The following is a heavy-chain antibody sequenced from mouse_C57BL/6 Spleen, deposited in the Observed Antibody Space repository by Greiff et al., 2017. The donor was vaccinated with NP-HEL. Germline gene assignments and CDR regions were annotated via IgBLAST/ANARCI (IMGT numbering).Heavy chain of an antibody. V-gene: IGHV5-4*01. Sequence: EVQRVEPGGGLVKPGGSLKLSCAASGFTFSSYAMSWVRQTPEKRLEWVATISDGGSYTYYPDNVKGRSTISRDNAKNNLYLQMSHLKSEDTALYYCARDWNYYGCSSFDYWGQGATLTVSS. CDR1: GFTFSSYA. D-gene: IGHD1-1*01. CDR2: ISDGGSYT. CDR3: ARDWNYYGCSSFDY. J-gene: IGHJ2*01.